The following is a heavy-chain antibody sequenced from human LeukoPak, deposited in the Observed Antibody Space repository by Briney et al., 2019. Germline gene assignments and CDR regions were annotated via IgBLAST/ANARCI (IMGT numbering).Heavy chain of an antibody. J-gene: IGHJ2*01. V-gene: IGHV3-23*01. CDR2: ILGSGDIT. Sequence: GGSLRLSCAASGFTFSTYAMTWVRQAAGKGLEWFSVILGSGDITYYADSVKGRFTISRDNSKNTLYLQMNSLRAEDTAVYYCAKKTSSSSGWYFDLWGRGTLVTVSS. CDR1: GFTFSTYA. D-gene: IGHD6-6*01. CDR3: AKKTSSSSGWYFDL.